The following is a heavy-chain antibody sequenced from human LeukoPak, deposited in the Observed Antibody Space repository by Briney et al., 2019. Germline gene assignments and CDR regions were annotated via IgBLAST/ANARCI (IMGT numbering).Heavy chain of an antibody. CDR3: AKSHVSTATGTGRYFDY. CDR1: GFTFSSYA. V-gene: IGHV3-23*01. J-gene: IGHJ4*02. Sequence: GGSLRLSCAASGFTFSSYAMSWVRQAPGKGLEWVSAISGSGGSTYYADSVKGRFAISRDNSKHTVYLQMDSLRAEDTAVYYCAKSHVSTATGTGRYFDYWGQGTLVTVSS. D-gene: IGHD3-9*01. CDR2: ISGSGGST.